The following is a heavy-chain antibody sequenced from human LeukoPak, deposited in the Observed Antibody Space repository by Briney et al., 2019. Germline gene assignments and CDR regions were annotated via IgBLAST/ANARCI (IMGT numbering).Heavy chain of an antibody. J-gene: IGHJ3*02. CDR2: IRSSTTYI. CDR3: ARDACSSTNCYAFDI. D-gene: IGHD2-2*01. V-gene: IGHV3-21*01. CDR1: GFTFSSYS. Sequence: NSGGSLRLSCAASGFTFSSYSMNWVRQAPGKRLEWVSAIRSSTTYIYYADSVKGRFTISRDNAKNSLYLQMNSLRAEDTAVYYCARDACSSTNCYAFDIWGQGTMVTVSS.